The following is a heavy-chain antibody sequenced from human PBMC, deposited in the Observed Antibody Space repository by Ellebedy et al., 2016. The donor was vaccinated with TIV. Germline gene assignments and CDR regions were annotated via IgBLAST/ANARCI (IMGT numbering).Heavy chain of an antibody. CDR3: ARHVDEYSSSKRFDP. D-gene: IGHD6-6*01. J-gene: IGHJ5*02. V-gene: IGHV4-39*01. Sequence: MPSETLSLTCAVYGGSFSGYYWGWIRQPPGKGLEWIGSIYYSGSTYYNPSLKSRVTISVDTSKNQFSLKLSSVTAADTAVYYCARHVDEYSSSKRFDPWGQGTLVTVSS. CDR2: IYYSGST. CDR1: GGSFSGYY.